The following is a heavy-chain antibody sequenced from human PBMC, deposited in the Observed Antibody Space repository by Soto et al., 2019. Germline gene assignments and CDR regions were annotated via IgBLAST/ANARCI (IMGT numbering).Heavy chain of an antibody. V-gene: IGHV4-31*01. CDR1: CGSISSGGYY. D-gene: IGHD2-2*01. Sequence: QVQLQESGPGLVKPAQTLSLTCTVSCGSISSGGYYWSWIRQHPGKGLEWIGYISYSGSTYYNPSLKSQVNMSVDTSNYQFSLELSSVTAADTAVYYCARGIVPAALWFDPWGQGTLVTVSS. J-gene: IGHJ5*02. CDR3: ARGIVPAALWFDP. CDR2: ISYSGST.